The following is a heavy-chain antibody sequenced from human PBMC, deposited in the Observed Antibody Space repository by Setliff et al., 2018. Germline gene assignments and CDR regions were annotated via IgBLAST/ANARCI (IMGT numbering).Heavy chain of an antibody. Sequence: PSETLSLPCTVFGGSISSGSYYWSWIRHPAGKGLEWIGRVYTNGGSDYNPFLKSRVSISLDTSKNQFSLKLISVTAADTAVYYCARANKKLDYYYYYYMDVWGKGTTVTVSS. CDR3: ARANKKLDYYYYYYMDV. CDR2: VYTNGGS. J-gene: IGHJ6*03. V-gene: IGHV4-61*02. D-gene: IGHD1-1*01. CDR1: GGSISSGSYY.